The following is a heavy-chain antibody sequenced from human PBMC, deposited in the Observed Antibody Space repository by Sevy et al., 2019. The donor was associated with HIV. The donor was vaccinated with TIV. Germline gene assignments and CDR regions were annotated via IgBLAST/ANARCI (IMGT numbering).Heavy chain of an antibody. J-gene: IGHJ6*02. CDR2: ISYDGSNK. Sequence: GGSLRLSCAASGFTFSSYAIHWVRQAPGKGLEWVAVISYDGSNKYYADSVKGRFTISRDNSKNTLYLQMNSLRAEDTAVYYCARERRVVVVVAATRLVDYYGMDVWGQGTTVTVSS. V-gene: IGHV3-30-3*01. D-gene: IGHD2-15*01. CDR1: GFTFSSYA. CDR3: ARERRVVVVVAATRLVDYYGMDV.